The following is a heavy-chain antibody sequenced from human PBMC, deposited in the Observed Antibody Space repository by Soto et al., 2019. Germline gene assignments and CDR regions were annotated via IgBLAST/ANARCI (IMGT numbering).Heavy chain of an antibody. D-gene: IGHD1-7*01. CDR2: INAGNGNT. Sequence: ASVKVSCKASGYTFTSYAMHWVRQAPGQRLEWMGWINAGNGNTKYSQKFQGRVTITRDTSASTAYMELSSLRSEDTAVYYCVRNYRPVDYYYYYGMDVWGQGTTVTVSS. CDR1: GYTFTSYA. J-gene: IGHJ6*02. CDR3: VRNYRPVDYYYYYGMDV. V-gene: IGHV1-3*01.